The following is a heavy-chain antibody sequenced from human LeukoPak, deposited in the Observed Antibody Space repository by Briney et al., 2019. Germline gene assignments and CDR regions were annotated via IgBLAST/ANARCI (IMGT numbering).Heavy chain of an antibody. CDR2: INHSGST. D-gene: IGHD3-16*02. V-gene: IGHV4-34*01. CDR3: ARGAMITFGGVIVIRAANWFDP. Sequence: SETLSLTCAVYGGSFSGYYWSWIRQPPGKGLEWIGEINHSGSTNYNPSLKSRVIISVDTSKNQFSLKLSSVTAADTAVYYCARGAMITFGGVIVIRAANWFDPWGQGTLVTVSS. CDR1: GGSFSGYY. J-gene: IGHJ5*02.